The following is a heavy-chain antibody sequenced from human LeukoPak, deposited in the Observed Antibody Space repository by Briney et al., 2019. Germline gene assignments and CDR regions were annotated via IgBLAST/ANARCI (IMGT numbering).Heavy chain of an antibody. D-gene: IGHD3-22*01. J-gene: IGHJ5*02. CDR1: GFTFSSYW. Sequence: GGSLRLSCAASGFTFSSYWMHWVRQAPGKGLVWVSAISNDGGGTQYADFVEGRFTISRDNSKNTLFLQMSSLRAEDTALYYCAKGGSGYFADLWGQGTLVTVSS. CDR2: ISNDGGGT. V-gene: IGHV3-23*01. CDR3: AKGGSGYFADL.